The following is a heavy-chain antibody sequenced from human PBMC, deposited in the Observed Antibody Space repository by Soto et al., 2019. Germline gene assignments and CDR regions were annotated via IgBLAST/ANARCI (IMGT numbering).Heavy chain of an antibody. CDR1: GYTFTSYA. Sequence: ASVKVSCKASGYTFTSYAMHWVRQAPGQRLEWMGCINAGNGNTEYSQKFQGRVTITRDTSASTAYMELSSLRSEDTAVYYCASFSKVYYYYGMDVWGQGTTVTVSS. V-gene: IGHV1-3*01. CDR2: INAGNGNT. CDR3: ASFSKVYYYYGMDV. J-gene: IGHJ6*02.